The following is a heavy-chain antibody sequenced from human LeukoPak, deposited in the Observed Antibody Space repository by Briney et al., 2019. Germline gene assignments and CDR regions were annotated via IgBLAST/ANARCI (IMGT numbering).Heavy chain of an antibody. CDR1: GYTFTSYD. V-gene: IGHV1-8*01. CDR2: MNPNSGNT. Sequence: ASVKVSCKASGYTFTSYDINWVRQATGQGLEWMGWMNPNSGNTGYAQKFQGRVTMTRNTSISTAYMELSSLRSEDTAVYYCARDGAAAGCYYYGMDVWGQGTTVTVSS. D-gene: IGHD6-13*01. CDR3: ARDGAAAGCYYYGMDV. J-gene: IGHJ6*02.